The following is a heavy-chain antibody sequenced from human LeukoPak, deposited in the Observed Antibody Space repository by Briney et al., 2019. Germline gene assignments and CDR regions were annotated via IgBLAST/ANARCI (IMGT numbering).Heavy chain of an antibody. J-gene: IGHJ4*02. D-gene: IGHD6-6*01. CDR3: ARGGKAARFAY. Sequence: PGGSLRLSCAASGFTFSSYEMNWVRQAPGKGLEWVSYISSGSSSIFYADSVKGRFTISRDNAKNSLYLQMNSLRVEDTAVYYCARGGKAARFAYWGQGTLVTVSS. CDR2: ISSGSSSI. CDR1: GFTFSSYE. V-gene: IGHV3-48*03.